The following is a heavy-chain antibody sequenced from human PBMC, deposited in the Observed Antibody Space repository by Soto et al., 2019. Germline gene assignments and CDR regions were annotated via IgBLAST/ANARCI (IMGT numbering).Heavy chain of an antibody. Sequence: EVQLVESGGGLVKPGGSLRLSCAASGFTFSSYSMNWVRQAPGKGLEWVSSISSSSSYIYYADSVKGRFTISRDNAKNSLYLQMNSLRAEDTAVYYCAREGGTTSYYYGMDVWGQGTTVTVSS. CDR2: ISSSSSYI. J-gene: IGHJ6*02. V-gene: IGHV3-21*01. CDR3: AREGGTTSYYYGMDV. D-gene: IGHD1-7*01. CDR1: GFTFSSYS.